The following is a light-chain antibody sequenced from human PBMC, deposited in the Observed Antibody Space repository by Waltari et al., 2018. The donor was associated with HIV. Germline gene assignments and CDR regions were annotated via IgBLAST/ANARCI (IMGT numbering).Light chain of an antibody. CDR3: QVWDTSGDPWV. V-gene: IGLV3-21*02. Sequence: SYVLTQPPSVSVAPGQTARITCGGNNIGSKSVHWYQQKPGQAPVLVVYYDTDRPSGIPERFSCSNSGNTATLTISRVEAGDEADYYCQVWDTSGDPWVFGGGTKLTVL. CDR2: YDT. J-gene: IGLJ3*02. CDR1: NIGSKS.